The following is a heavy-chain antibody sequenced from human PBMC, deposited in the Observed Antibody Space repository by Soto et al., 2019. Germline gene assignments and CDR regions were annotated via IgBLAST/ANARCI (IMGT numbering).Heavy chain of an antibody. CDR2: IKQDGSEK. V-gene: IGHV3-7*05. J-gene: IGHJ4*02. Sequence: EVQLVESGGGLVQPGGSLRLSCAAPGFTFSSYWMSWVRQAPGKGLEWVANIKQDGSEKYYVDSVKGRFTISRDNAKNSLYLQMTSLRVEDTAVYYCACSRTFDYWGQGTLVSVSS. D-gene: IGHD2-15*01. CDR3: ACSRTFDY. CDR1: GFTFSSYW.